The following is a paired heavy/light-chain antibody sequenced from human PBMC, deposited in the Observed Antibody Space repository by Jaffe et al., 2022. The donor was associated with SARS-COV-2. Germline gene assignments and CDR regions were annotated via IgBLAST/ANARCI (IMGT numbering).Light chain of an antibody. CDR2: GAS. J-gene: IGKJ4*01. CDR3: QQCHDWPLT. V-gene: IGKV3-15*01. CDR1: QSVSSN. Sequence: EIVMTQSPATLSVSPGERVTLSCRASQSVSSNLAWYQQKPGQAPRLLIYGASTRATGLPARFSGSGSGTEFTLTISSLQSEDSAVYYCQQCHDWPLTFGGGTNVEIK.
Heavy chain of an antibody. CDR1: GFTFSSYA. V-gene: IGHV3-23*01. J-gene: IGHJ4*02. CDR3: AKVLYSGGSQVFDN. D-gene: IGHD2-15*01. CDR2: IGGSGAAT. Sequence: EVQVLESGGGLVQPGGSLRLSCAASGFTFSSYAMSWVRQAPGKGLEWVSAIGGSGAATFYGDSVKGRFIISRDNSKNTLSLQMNSLRAEDTAVYYCAKVLYSGGSQVFDNWGQGTLVTVSS.